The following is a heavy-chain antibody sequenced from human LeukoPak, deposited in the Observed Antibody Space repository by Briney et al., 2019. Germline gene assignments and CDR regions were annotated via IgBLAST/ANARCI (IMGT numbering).Heavy chain of an antibody. CDR3: ARDSAALTGYDSDAFDI. D-gene: IGHD3-9*01. J-gene: IGHJ3*02. Sequence: GGSLRLSCAASGFTFSSYSMNWVRQAPGKGLEWVSYISSSSSTIYYADSVKGRFTISRDNAKNSLYLQMNSLRAEDTAVYYCARDSAALTGYDSDAFDIWGQGTMVTVSS. CDR2: ISSSSSTI. CDR1: GFTFSSYS. V-gene: IGHV3-48*04.